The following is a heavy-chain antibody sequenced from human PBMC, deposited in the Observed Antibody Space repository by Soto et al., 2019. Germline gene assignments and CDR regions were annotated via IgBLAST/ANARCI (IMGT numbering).Heavy chain of an antibody. D-gene: IGHD2-8*01. CDR3: AKARCTTSNCYVPDY. V-gene: IGHV3-23*01. J-gene: IGHJ4*02. Sequence: GGSLRLSCAASGFTFSSYSMNWVRQAPGKGLEWVSAISSSSSSTSYADSVKGRFTISRDNPKRTLYLQMNSLRAEDTAVYYCAKARCTTSNCYVPDYWGQGTLVTVSS. CDR1: GFTFSSYS. CDR2: ISSSSSST.